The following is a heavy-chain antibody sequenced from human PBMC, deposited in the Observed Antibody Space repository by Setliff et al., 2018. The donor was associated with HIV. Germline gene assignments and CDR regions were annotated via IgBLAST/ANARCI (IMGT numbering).Heavy chain of an antibody. V-gene: IGHV4-34*01. J-gene: IGHJ5*02. CDR1: GESFSNYH. Sequence: SETLSLTCAVFGESFSNYHWNWFRQPPGGGLEWIGEISHSGNTDYNPSLKSRVTISVDTSKNQFSLKLSSVTAADTAVYYCARVTANRITMIVVVISGDWFDPWGQGTLVTVSS. D-gene: IGHD3-22*01. CDR3: ARVTANRITMIVVVISGDWFDP. CDR2: ISHSGNT.